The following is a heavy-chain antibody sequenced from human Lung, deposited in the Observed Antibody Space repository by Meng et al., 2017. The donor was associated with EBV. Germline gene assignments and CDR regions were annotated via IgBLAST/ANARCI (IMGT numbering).Heavy chain of an antibody. J-gene: IGHJ2*01. Sequence: EVQLVESGGGVIQPGGSLRLSCAASGFTVSTNYMSWVRQAPGKGLEWVSILYGGGATYYAGSVKGRFTISRDNSKNTLYLQMNSLRAEDTAVYYCAREWDFDLWGRGTLVTVSS. V-gene: IGHV3-53*01. CDR2: LYGGGAT. CDR3: AREWDFDL. CDR1: GFTVSTNY.